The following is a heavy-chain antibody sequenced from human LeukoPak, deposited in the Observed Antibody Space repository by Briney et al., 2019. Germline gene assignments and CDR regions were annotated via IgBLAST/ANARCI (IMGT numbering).Heavy chain of an antibody. CDR2: IKEDGSEE. Sequence: GGSLRLSCAASGFTFRSYWMSWVRQAPGKGLEWVANIKEDGSEEYYVDSVKGRFTISRDNAKNSLYLQMNNLRAEDTAVYYCARDMYTSGWDYWGQGTLVTVSS. CDR3: ARDMYTSGWDY. CDR1: GFTFRSYW. J-gene: IGHJ4*02. D-gene: IGHD6-25*01. V-gene: IGHV3-7*01.